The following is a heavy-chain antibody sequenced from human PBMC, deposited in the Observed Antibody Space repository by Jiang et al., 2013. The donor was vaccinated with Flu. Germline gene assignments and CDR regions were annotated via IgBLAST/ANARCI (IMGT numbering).Heavy chain of an antibody. J-gene: IGHJ4*02. V-gene: IGHV4-34*01. Sequence: KSRVTISLDTSKNQFSLKLSSVTAADTAVYYCARGHEYSTSVLGYWGQGTLVTVSS. CDR3: ARGHEYSTSVLGY. D-gene: IGHD6-13*01.